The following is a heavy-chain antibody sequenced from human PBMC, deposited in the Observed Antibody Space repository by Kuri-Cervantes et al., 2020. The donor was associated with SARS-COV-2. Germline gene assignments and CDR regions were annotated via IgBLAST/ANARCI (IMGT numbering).Heavy chain of an antibody. V-gene: IGHV1-69*05. D-gene: IGHD3-10*01. CDR3: AIRVEKGVGDYYYYYYMDV. J-gene: IGHJ6*03. CDR2: IIPIFGTA. CDR1: GGTFSSYA. Sequence: ASVKVSCKASGGTFSSYAISWVRQAPGQGLEWMGGIIPIFGTANYAQKFQGRVTITTDESTSTAYMELSSLRSEDTAVYYCAIRVEKGVGDYYYYYYMDVWGKGTTVTVSS.